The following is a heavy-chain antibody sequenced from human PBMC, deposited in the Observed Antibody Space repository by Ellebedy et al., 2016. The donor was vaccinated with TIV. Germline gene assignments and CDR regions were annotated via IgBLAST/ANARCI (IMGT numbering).Heavy chain of an antibody. Sequence: GESLKISCAASGFTFRNYGMHWVRQAPGKGLEWVAVISFDGRNGYFADSVRGRFTISRDNSKKTLYLQMNSLRPEDTAVYYCARGSSGWIRSAYLDYWGQGTLVTVSS. CDR1: GFTFRNYG. D-gene: IGHD6-19*01. J-gene: IGHJ4*02. CDR2: ISFDGRNG. CDR3: ARGSSGWIRSAYLDY. V-gene: IGHV3-30*03.